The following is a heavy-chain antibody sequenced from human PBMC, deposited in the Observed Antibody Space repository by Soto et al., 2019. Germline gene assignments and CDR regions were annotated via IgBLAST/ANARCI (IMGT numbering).Heavy chain of an antibody. Sequence: GGSLRLSWAASGFTVSSNYMSWVRQAPGKGLEWVSVIYSGGSTYYADSVKGRFTISRDNSKNTLYLQMNSLRAEDTAVYYCARDGSFGNYMDVWGKGTTVTVSS. D-gene: IGHD2-15*01. CDR2: IYSGGST. CDR3: ARDGSFGNYMDV. J-gene: IGHJ6*03. CDR1: GFTVSSNY. V-gene: IGHV3-66*01.